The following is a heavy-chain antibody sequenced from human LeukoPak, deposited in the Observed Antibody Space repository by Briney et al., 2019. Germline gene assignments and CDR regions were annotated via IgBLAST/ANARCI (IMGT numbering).Heavy chain of an antibody. J-gene: IGHJ4*02. Sequence: GGSLRLSCAASGFTFSSYWMSWVRQAPGKGLEWVANIKQDGSEKYYVDSVKGRFTISRDNAKNSLYLQMNSLRAEDTAVYYRARGSTYSSGWYGYWGQGTLVTVSS. D-gene: IGHD6-19*01. CDR3: ARGSTYSSGWYGY. CDR1: GFTFSSYW. V-gene: IGHV3-7*01. CDR2: IKQDGSEK.